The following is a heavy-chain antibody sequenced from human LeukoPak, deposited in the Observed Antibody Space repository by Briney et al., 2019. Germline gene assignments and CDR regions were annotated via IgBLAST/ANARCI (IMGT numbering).Heavy chain of an antibody. D-gene: IGHD1-26*01. V-gene: IGHV4-39*07. J-gene: IGHJ4*02. CDR1: GVSISSSSYY. CDR2: INHSGST. Sequence: SETLSLTCTVSGVSISSSSYYWSWIRQPPGKGLEWIGEINHSGSTNYNPSLKSRVTISVDTSKTQFSLKLSSVTAADTAVYYCARFTRRLGRGADYWGQGTLVTVSS. CDR3: ARFTRRLGRGADY.